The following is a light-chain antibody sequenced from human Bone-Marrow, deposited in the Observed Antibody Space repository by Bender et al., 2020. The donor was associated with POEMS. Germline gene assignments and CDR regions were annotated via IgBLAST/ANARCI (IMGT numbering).Light chain of an antibody. CDR3: SSYTGSSTI. CDR2: EVS. Sequence: QSALTQRASVSGSPGQSITISCTGTNSDIGTYKFVSWYQQHPGKAPKLMIYEVSKRPSGVPDRFSGSKSGNTASLTISGLQTDDEADYYCSSYTGSSTIFGGGTRVTVL. J-gene: IGLJ2*01. V-gene: IGLV2-14*02. CDR1: NSDIGTYKF.